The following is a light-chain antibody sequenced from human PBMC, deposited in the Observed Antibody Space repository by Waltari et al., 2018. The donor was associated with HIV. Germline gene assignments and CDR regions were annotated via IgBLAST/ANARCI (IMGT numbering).Light chain of an antibody. CDR3: GAWDSSLSAVV. J-gene: IGLJ1*01. CDR2: ENN. CDR1: SSNIGNNY. Sequence: QSVLTQPPSVSAAPGQKVTIPCSGSSSNIGNNYVSWYQQLPGTAPKLLIYENNKRPSGIPARFSGSKSGTSATLGITGLQTGDEADYYCGAWDSSLSAVVFGTGTKVTVL. V-gene: IGLV1-51*01.